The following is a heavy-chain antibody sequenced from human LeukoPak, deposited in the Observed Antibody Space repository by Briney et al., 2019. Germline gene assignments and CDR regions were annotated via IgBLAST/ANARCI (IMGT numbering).Heavy chain of an antibody. V-gene: IGHV3-23*01. D-gene: IGHD3-3*01. CDR1: GFTFSSYA. Sequence: PGGSLRLSCAASGFTFSSYAMSWVRQAPGKGLEWVSAISGGDRSTYYADSVKGRFTISRDSSKNTLYLQMNSLRAEDTAVHYCAKEDEWLLPHYVYWGQGTLVTVSS. CDR2: ISGGDRST. J-gene: IGHJ4*02. CDR3: AKEDEWLLPHYVY.